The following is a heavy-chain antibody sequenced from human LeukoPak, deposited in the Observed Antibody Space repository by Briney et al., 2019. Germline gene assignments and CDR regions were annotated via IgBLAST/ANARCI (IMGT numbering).Heavy chain of an antibody. Sequence: GASVNVSGTASGYTFTSYDINWVRQATGQGLGWMGWMNPNSGNTGYAQKFQGRVTMTRNTSISTAYMELSSLRSEDTAVYYCARGLNGDYVGYWGQGTLVTVSS. V-gene: IGHV1-8*01. J-gene: IGHJ4*02. CDR3: ARGLNGDYVGY. CDR2: MNPNSGNT. CDR1: GYTFTSYD. D-gene: IGHD4-17*01.